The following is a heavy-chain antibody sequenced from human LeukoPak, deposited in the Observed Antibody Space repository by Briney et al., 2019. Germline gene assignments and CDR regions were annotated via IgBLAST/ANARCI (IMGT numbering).Heavy chain of an antibody. V-gene: IGHV4-61*01. D-gene: IGHD3-9*01. Sequence: PSETLSLTCTVSGGSVSSGSYYWSWIQQPPGKGLEWIGYIYYSGSTNYNPSLKSRVTISVDTSKNQFSLKLSSVTAADTAVYYCARAHILTGYPFDYWGQGTLVTVSS. CDR2: IYYSGST. J-gene: IGHJ4*02. CDR1: GGSVSSGSYY. CDR3: ARAHILTGYPFDY.